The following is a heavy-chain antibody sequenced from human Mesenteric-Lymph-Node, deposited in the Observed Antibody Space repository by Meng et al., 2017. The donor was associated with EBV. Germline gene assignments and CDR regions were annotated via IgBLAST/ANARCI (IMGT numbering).Heavy chain of an antibody. D-gene: IGHD2-2*01. Sequence: GQLTQGGAGLLKPSETLSLTCVIYGGSFSGYSWNWIRQAPGKGLEWIGKIHHSETADYNPSLEDRVIISADTSKNQFSLKLTSVTAADTAVYYCARQGYCRTTTCSTWFDPWGQGTLVTVSS. CDR3: ARQGYCRTTTCSTWFDP. V-gene: IGHV4-34*01. J-gene: IGHJ5*02. CDR2: IHHSETA. CDR1: GGSFSGYS.